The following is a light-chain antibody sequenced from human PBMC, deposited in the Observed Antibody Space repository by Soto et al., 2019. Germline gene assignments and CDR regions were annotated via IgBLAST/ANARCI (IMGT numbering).Light chain of an antibody. CDR2: AAS. CDR1: QSISSY. Sequence: DIQMTQSPSSLSASVGDRVTITCRASQSISSYLYWYQQKPGQAPKLLIYAASSLQRGVPSRCSGSGSGTEFTPTNSSLQREEPASNDCQQSYRTPFSAVGGGTKVEIK. J-gene: IGKJ4*01. V-gene: IGKV1-39*01. CDR3: QQSYRTPFSA.